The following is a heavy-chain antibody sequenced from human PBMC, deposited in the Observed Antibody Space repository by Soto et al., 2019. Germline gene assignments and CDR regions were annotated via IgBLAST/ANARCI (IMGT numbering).Heavy chain of an antibody. J-gene: IGHJ6*02. D-gene: IGHD6-13*01. CDR1: GYTFTSYG. V-gene: IGHV1-18*01. Sequence: ASVKVSCKASGYTFTSYGISWVRQAPGQGLEWMGWISAYNGNTNYAQKLQGRVTMTTDTSTSTAYMELRSLRSDDTAVYCCARVAAGTRGYYYYGMDVWGQGTTVTVSS. CDR3: ARVAAGTRGYYYYGMDV. CDR2: ISAYNGNT.